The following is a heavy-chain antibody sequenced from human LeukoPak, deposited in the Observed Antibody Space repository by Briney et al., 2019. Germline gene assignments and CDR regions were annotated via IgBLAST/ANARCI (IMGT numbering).Heavy chain of an antibody. CDR1: GFTFSSYI. J-gene: IGHJ3*02. D-gene: IGHD4-23*01. V-gene: IGHV3-21*01. Sequence: GGSLRLSCAASGFTFSSYIMTWVRQAPGKGLEWVSSISSSSSYIYYADSVKGRFTISRDNAKNSLYLQMNSLRAEDTAVYYCARDEGYGGNSAAFDIWGQGTMVTVSS. CDR3: ARDEGYGGNSAAFDI. CDR2: ISSSSSYI.